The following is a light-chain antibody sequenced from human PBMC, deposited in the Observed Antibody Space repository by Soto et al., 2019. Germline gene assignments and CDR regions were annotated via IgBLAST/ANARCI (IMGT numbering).Light chain of an antibody. CDR3: QQYGSSPLT. J-gene: IGKJ5*01. CDR1: QTVSSSF. CDR2: GAS. Sequence: EIVLTQSPGTVSLSPGERATLSCRASQTVSSSFIAWYQQKPGQAPRLLIYGASSRATGIPDRFSGSGSGTDFTLTISRLEPEDFAVYYCQQYGSSPLTFGGGTRLEIK. V-gene: IGKV3-20*01.